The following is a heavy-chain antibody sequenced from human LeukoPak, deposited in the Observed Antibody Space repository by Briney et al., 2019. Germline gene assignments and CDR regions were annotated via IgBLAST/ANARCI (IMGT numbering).Heavy chain of an antibody. CDR1: GGTFSSYA. D-gene: IGHD3-10*01. CDR2: IIPIFGTA. J-gene: IGHJ4*02. CDR3: ARLAHYYGSGSYYNHFDY. Sequence: SMKVSCKASGGTFSSYAISWVRQAPGQGLEWMGGIIPIFGTANYAQKFQGRVTITADKSTSTAYMELSSLRSEDTAVYYCARLAHYYGSGSYYNHFDYWGQGTLVTVSS. V-gene: IGHV1-69*06.